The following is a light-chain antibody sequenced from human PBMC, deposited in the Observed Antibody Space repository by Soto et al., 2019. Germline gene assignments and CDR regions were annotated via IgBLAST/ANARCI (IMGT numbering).Light chain of an antibody. CDR2: AAS. J-gene: IGKJ4*01. Sequence: DIQMTQSPSSLSASVGDRVTITCRASQSLDIYLHWYQQKPGKAPKLLIYAASSLQSGVPSRFSGSGSGTDFTLTISSLQPEDFATFYCQQSYYTPVTFGGGTKVEIK. CDR1: QSLDIY. CDR3: QQSYYTPVT. V-gene: IGKV1-39*01.